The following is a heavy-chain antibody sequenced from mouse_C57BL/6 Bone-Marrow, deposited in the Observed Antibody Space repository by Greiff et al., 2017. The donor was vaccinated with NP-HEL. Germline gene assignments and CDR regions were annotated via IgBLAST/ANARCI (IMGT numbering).Heavy chain of an antibody. CDR3: ANLYDGYFYAMDY. V-gene: IGHV1-7*01. CDR2: INPSSGYT. Sequence: VQLQQSGAELAKPGASVKLSCKASGYTFTSYWMHWVKQRPGQGLEWIGYINPSSGYTKYNQKFKDKATLTADKSSSTAYMQLSSLTYEDSAVYYCANLYDGYFYAMDYWGQGTSVTVSS. D-gene: IGHD2-3*01. CDR1: GYTFTSYW. J-gene: IGHJ4*01.